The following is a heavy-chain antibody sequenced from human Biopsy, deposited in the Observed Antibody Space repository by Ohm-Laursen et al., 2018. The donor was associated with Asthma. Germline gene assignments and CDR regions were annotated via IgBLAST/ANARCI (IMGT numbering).Heavy chain of an antibody. V-gene: IGHV3-30*03. CDR3: ARAGESDLVGGLDV. D-gene: IGHD2-21*01. J-gene: IGHJ6*02. CDR2: IAWDGINS. Sequence: SLRLSCSATGFTFSTYGMHWVRQAPGKGLEWVAFIAWDGINSYYADSVKGRFTISRDNSRNTLYLQKNSLRADDTAVYYCARAGESDLVGGLDVWGQGTTVIVS. CDR1: GFTFSTYG.